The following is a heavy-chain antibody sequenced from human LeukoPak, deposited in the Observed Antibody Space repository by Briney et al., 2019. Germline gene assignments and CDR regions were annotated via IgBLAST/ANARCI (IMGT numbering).Heavy chain of an antibody. D-gene: IGHD1-26*01. CDR2: NSAGGGVT. CDR3: AKAGWYSAKTYATYDDAYDM. J-gene: IGHJ3*02. Sequence: PGGSLGLSCSASGFPFNNYAMSWVRQAPGKGLEWVLANSAGGGVTYYADSVEGRFTVSRDNSKEKVFLQMNSLRADDTAVYYCAKAGWYSAKTYATYDDAYDMWGQGTMVTVSS. V-gene: IGHV3-23*01. CDR1: GFPFNNYA.